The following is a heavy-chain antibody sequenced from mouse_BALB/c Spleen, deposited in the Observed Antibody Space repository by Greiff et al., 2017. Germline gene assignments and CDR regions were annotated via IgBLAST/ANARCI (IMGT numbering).Heavy chain of an antibody. CDR2: ISDGGSYT. J-gene: IGHJ4*01. CDR3: ASTVVAPMDY. Sequence: EVKLVESGGGLVKPGGSLKLSCAASGFTFSDYYMYWVRQTPEKRLEWVATISDGGSYTYYPDSVKGRFTISRDNAKNNLYLQMSSLKSEDTAMYYCASTVVAPMDYWGQGTSVTVSS. V-gene: IGHV5-4*02. CDR1: GFTFSDYY. D-gene: IGHD1-1*01.